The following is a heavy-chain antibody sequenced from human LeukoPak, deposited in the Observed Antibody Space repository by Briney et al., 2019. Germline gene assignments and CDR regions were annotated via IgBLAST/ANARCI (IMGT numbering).Heavy chain of an antibody. Sequence: PGGSLRLSCAASGFTFSSYSMNWVRQAPGKGLEWVSSISSSSSYIYYADSVKGRFTISRDNANNSLYLQMNSLRAEDTAVYYCAASLEYSSSSGNNWFDPWGQGTLVTVSS. J-gene: IGHJ5*02. CDR3: AASLEYSSSSGNNWFDP. CDR2: ISSSSSYI. D-gene: IGHD6-6*01. V-gene: IGHV3-21*01. CDR1: GFTFSSYS.